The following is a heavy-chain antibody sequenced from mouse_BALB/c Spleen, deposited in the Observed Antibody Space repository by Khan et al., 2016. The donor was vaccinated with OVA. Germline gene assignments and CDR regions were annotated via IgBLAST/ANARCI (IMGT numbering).Heavy chain of an antibody. J-gene: IGHJ2*01. V-gene: IGHV14-3*02. CDR1: GFNIKDTH. Sequence: VQLQQSGAELVKPGASVKLSCTASGFNIKDTHMHWVKQRPEQGLEWIGRIDPANDNSKYDPRFQGKATITAETSSNTAYLHLISLTSEDTAVYYCAPAGTGDYFDYWGQGTTLTVSS. CDR3: APAGTGDYFDY. CDR2: IDPANDNS. D-gene: IGHD4-1*01.